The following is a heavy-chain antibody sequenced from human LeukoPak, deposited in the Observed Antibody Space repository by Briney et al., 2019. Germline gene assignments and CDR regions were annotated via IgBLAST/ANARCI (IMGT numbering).Heavy chain of an antibody. D-gene: IGHD4/OR15-4a*01. V-gene: IGHV3-7*03. CDR2: IKQDGSEK. J-gene: IGHJ4*02. CDR3: ARRAGAYSHPYDY. Sequence: GGSLRLSCAASGFTFSNYWMNWVRQAPGKGLEWVANIKQDGSEKYYVDSVKGRFTISRDNSKNTLYLQMNSLRAEDTAVYYCARRAGAYSHPYDYWGQGTLVTVSS. CDR1: GFTFSNYW.